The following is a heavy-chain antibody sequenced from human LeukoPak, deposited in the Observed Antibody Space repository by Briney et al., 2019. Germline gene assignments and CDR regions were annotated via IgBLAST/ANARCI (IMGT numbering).Heavy chain of an antibody. CDR1: GFTFSSYA. Sequence: PGGSLRLSCAASGFTFSSYAVSWVRQAPGKGLEWVSAISGSGGSTYYADSVKGRFTISRDNSKNTLYLQMNSLRAEDTAVYYCAKVNRHIVVVTAIDHWGQGTLVTVSS. D-gene: IGHD2-21*02. CDR3: AKVNRHIVVVTAIDH. CDR2: ISGSGGST. V-gene: IGHV3-23*01. J-gene: IGHJ5*02.